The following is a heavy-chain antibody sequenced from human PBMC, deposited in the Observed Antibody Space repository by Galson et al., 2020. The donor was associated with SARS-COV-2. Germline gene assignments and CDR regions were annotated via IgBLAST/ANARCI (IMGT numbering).Heavy chain of an antibody. CDR2: FYQDGTA. CDR3: ARHAAGCSAGICTHHYFAAMDV. CDR1: GFSVTRGHF. V-gene: IGHV4-38-2*01. D-gene: IGHD2-8*02. J-gene: IGHJ6*02. Sequence: SETLSLTCAVSGFSVTRGHFWGWIRQPPGKGLEWIGNFYQDGTAYYNPSLKSRVSISIDTSSNLFSLRLRSVTAADTGVYYCARHAAGCSAGICTHHYFAAMDVWGQGTTVIVSS.